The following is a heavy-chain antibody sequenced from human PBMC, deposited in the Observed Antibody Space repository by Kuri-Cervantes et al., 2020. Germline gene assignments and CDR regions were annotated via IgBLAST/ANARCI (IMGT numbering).Heavy chain of an antibody. D-gene: IGHD3-3*01. CDR3: ARERKYDFWSGYFAPYYYGMDV. V-gene: IGHV1-2*02. CDR2: INPNSGGT. CDR1: GYTFTGYY. Sequence: ASVKVSCKASGYTFTGYYMHWVRQAPGQGLEWMGWINPNSGGTNYAQKFQGRVTMTRDTSISTAYMELSRLRSDDTAVYYCARERKYDFWSGYFAPYYYGMDVWGQGTTVTVSS. J-gene: IGHJ6*02.